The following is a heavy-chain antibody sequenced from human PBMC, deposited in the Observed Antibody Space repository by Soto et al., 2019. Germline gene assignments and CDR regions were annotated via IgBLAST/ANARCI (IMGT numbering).Heavy chain of an antibody. CDR2: IYSGGST. CDR3: ARDPLRIAADGTEYYYYYGMDV. J-gene: IGHJ6*02. CDR1: GFTVSSNY. Sequence: PGGSLRLSCAASGFTVSSNYMSWVRQAPGKGLEWVSVIYSGGSTYYADSVKGRFTISRDNSKNTLYLQMNSLRAEDTAVYYCARDPLRIAADGTEYYYYYGMDVWGQGTTVTVS. V-gene: IGHV3-66*01. D-gene: IGHD6-13*01.